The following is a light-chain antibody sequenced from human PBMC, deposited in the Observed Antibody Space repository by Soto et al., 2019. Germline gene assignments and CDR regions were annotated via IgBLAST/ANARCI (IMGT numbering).Light chain of an antibody. CDR3: MQALQTPLT. V-gene: IGKV2-28*01. CDR1: QSLLHSNGYNY. J-gene: IGKJ1*01. Sequence: DIVMTQSPLSLPVTPGEPASISCRSSQSLLHSNGYNYLDWYLQKPGQSPQLLIYLGSNRASGVPDRFSGSGSGTDFTLKISRVEAEAVGVYYCMQALQTPLTFGQGTKVEIK. CDR2: LGS.